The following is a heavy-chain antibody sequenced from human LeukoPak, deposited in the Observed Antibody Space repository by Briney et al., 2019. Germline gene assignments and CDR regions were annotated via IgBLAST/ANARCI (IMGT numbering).Heavy chain of an antibody. J-gene: IGHJ4*02. V-gene: IGHV4-39*01. CDR1: GGSISSSSDY. CDR2: IYYSGSS. D-gene: IGHD6-19*01. Sequence: PSETLSLTCTVPGGSISSSSDYWGWIRQPPGRGLEWIGSIYYSGSSYYNPSLRSRVTMSVDTSKNQFSLKLSSVTAADTAVYYCARSSGWYAYYFDSWGQGTLVTVST. CDR3: ARSSGWYAYYFDS.